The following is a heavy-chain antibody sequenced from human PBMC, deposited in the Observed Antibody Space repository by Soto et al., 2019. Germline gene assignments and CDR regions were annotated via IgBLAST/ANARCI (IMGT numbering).Heavy chain of an antibody. CDR1: GFTFSTDS. J-gene: IGHJ3*02. V-gene: IGHV3-21*01. CDR2: ISSSRSYI. Sequence: PGGSLRLSCAASGFTFSTDSMNWVRQAPGKGLEWVSCISSSRSYIYYADSGKGRFTISRDNAKNSLYLQMNSLRAEETAVYYCARDLRSYSGPNTFDIWGQGTMVTVSS. D-gene: IGHD2-15*01. CDR3: ARDLRSYSGPNTFDI.